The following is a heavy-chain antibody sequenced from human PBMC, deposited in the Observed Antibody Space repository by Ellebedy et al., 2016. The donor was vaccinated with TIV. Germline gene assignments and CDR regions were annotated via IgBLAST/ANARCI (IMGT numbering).Heavy chain of an antibody. Sequence: ASVKVSCXASGYTFTNYGLTWVRQAPGQGLEWVGRISTYTGYTNYAQNLQGRVTMTTDTSTSTVYMELRSLTSDDTAVYYCARGGPFGDIIVNYYFDYWGQGTLVTVSS. J-gene: IGHJ4*02. D-gene: IGHD3-10*01. CDR1: GYTFTNYG. CDR3: ARGGPFGDIIVNYYFDY. V-gene: IGHV1-18*01. CDR2: ISTYTGYT.